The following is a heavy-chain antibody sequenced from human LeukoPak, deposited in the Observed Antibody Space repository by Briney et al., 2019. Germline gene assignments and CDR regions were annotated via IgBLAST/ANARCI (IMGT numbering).Heavy chain of an antibody. CDR2: IHYSGST. CDR3: ARDAGATAY. J-gene: IGHJ4*02. Sequence: PSETLSLTCAVSGVSISTDYWTWVRQPPGKRLEWIGYIHYSGSTTYTPSLQSRVTISIDTSKNQFSLKLTSVTSADTAVYYCARDAGATAYWGQGALVTVSS. V-gene: IGHV4-59*01. D-gene: IGHD4/OR15-4a*01. CDR1: GVSISTDY.